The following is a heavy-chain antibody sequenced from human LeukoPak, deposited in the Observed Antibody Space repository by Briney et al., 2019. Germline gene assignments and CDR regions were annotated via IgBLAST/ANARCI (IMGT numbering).Heavy chain of an antibody. CDR3: ARSNGDYVGLAFDF. CDR1: RFTFSSYT. CDR2: ISGRGDFT. D-gene: IGHD4-17*01. J-gene: IGHJ3*01. Sequence: GGSLRLSCVASRFTFSSYTMSWVRQAPGKGLEWVSTISGRGDFTYFADSVKGRFTISRDNSKNTLYLQMNSLRAEDAAVYYCARSNGDYVGLAFDFWGQGTMVTVSS. V-gene: IGHV3-23*01.